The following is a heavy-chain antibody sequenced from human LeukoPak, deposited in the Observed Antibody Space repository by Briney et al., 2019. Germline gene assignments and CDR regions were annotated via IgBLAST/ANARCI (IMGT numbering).Heavy chain of an antibody. CDR2: INSDGSST. V-gene: IGHV3-74*01. D-gene: IGHD3-3*01. CDR1: GFTFSSYW. J-gene: IGHJ4*02. Sequence: GGSLRLSCAAPGFTFSSYWMHWVRQAPGKGLVWVSRINSDGSSTSYADSVKGRFTISRDNAKNTLYLQMNSLRAEDTAVYYCARDSHEWLFDYWGQGTLVTVSS. CDR3: ARDSHEWLFDY.